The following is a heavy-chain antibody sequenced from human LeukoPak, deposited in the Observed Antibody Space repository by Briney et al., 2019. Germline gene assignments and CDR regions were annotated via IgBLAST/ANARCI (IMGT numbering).Heavy chain of an antibody. V-gene: IGHV1-69*13. CDR1: GGTFSSYA. D-gene: IGHD2-2*02. CDR3: ARVTGGRYCSTTSCYMRGWFDP. Sequence: GASVKVSCKASGGTFSSYAISWVRQAPGQGLEWMGGIIPVFGTSNYAQKFQGRVTITADESTRTAYMGLSSLRSEDTAVYYCARVTGGRYCSTTSCYMRGWFDPWGQGTLVTVSS. CDR2: IIPVFGTS. J-gene: IGHJ5*02.